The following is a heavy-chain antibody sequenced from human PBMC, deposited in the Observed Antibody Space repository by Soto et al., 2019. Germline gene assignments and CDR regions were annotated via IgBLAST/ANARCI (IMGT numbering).Heavy chain of an antibody. Sequence: SETLSLTCAVSDYSISSGYYWGWIRHPPGKGLEWIGSFHHSGSTYYNPSLKSRVTISPDTSKNQSSLNLSSVTAADTAVYYYARAPYYYDSSGYYFGHFDCWGQGTLVTVSS. CDR2: FHHSGST. V-gene: IGHV4-38-2*01. J-gene: IGHJ4*02. CDR3: ARAPYYYDSSGYYFGHFDC. CDR1: DYSISSGYY. D-gene: IGHD3-22*01.